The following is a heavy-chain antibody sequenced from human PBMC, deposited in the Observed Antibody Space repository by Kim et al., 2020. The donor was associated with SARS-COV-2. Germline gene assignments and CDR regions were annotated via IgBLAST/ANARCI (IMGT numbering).Heavy chain of an antibody. D-gene: IGHD2-8*01. Sequence: ANYAQKFQGRVTITADESTSTAYMELSSLRSEDTAVYYCARTTSTNFDYWGQGTLVTVSS. V-gene: IGHV1-69*01. J-gene: IGHJ4*02. CDR3: ARTTSTNFDY. CDR2: A.